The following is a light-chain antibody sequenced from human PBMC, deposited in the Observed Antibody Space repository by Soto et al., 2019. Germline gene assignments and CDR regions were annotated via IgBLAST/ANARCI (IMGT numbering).Light chain of an antibody. Sequence: EIVWTQSQGTLSLSPGERATLSCRASQSVSSSYLAWYQQKPGQAPRLLIYGASSRATGIPDRFSGSGSGTDFTLTISRLEPEDFAVYYCQQYGSSTPLTFGGGTKVEIK. CDR3: QQYGSSTPLT. CDR2: GAS. J-gene: IGKJ4*01. CDR1: QSVSSSY. V-gene: IGKV3-20*01.